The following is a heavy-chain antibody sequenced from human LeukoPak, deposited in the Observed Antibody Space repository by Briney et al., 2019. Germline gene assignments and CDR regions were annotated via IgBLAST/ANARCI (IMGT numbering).Heavy chain of an antibody. V-gene: IGHV3-7*01. D-gene: IGHD2-15*01. CDR3: AKVYAYCSGGSCYQDY. Sequence: GGSLRLSCEASGFDVSSSYMSWVRQAPGKGLEWVANIRQDGSEKVYVDSVKGRFTISRDNAKNSLYLQMNSLRAEDTAVYYCAKVYAYCSGGSCYQDYWGQGTLVTVSS. CDR1: GFDVSSSY. J-gene: IGHJ4*02. CDR2: IRQDGSEK.